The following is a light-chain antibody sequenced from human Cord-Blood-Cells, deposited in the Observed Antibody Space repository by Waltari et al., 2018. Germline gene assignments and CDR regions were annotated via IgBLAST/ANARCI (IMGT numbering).Light chain of an antibody. J-gene: IGLJ2*01. CDR3: SSYTSSSTVV. V-gene: IGLV2-14*01. Sequence: QSALTQPASVSGSPGQSITISCTGTSSDVGGYNYVSWYQQHPGKAPKLMIYDVSNRPSGVSNRFSCSKSGNTASLTISGLQAVDEADYYCSSYTSSSTVVFGGGTKLTVL. CDR2: DVS. CDR1: SSDVGGYNY.